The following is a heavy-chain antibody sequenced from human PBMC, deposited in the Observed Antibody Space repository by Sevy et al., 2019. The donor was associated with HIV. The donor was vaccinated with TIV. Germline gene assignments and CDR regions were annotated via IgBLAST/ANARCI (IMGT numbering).Heavy chain of an antibody. V-gene: IGHV3-74*01. D-gene: IGHD1-1*01. Sequence: GGSLRLSCAASGFTFSSYWMHWVRQAPGKGLVWVSRINSDGGSTSYADSVKGRFTISRDNAKNTLYLQMNSLRAEDTAVYYCARERQERRTNYYYGMDVWGQGTTVTVSS. CDR1: GFTFSSYW. J-gene: IGHJ6*02. CDR3: ARERQERRTNYYYGMDV. CDR2: INSDGGST.